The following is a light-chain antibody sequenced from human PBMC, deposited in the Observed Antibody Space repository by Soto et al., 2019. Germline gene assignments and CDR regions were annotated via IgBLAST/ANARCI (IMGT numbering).Light chain of an antibody. CDR3: QQSYSTPNT. Sequence: DIQMTQSPSSLSASVGDRVTIPCRASPSISSYLNWYQQKPGKAPKLLIYAASSLQIGVPSRFSGGGSGTDFTLTISSLQTEDLATYYWQQSYSTPNTFGQGTKLESK. CDR2: AAS. J-gene: IGKJ2*01. V-gene: IGKV1-39*01. CDR1: PSISSY.